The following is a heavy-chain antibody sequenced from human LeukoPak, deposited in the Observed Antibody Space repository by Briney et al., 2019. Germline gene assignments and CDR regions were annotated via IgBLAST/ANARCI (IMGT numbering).Heavy chain of an antibody. D-gene: IGHD2-2*01. J-gene: IGHJ5*02. V-gene: IGHV3-23*01. Sequence: PGGSLRLSCAASGFIFSNYAMSWVRQAPGKGPEWVSAVYGSGDTTYYADSVKGRFTISRDNSKNTLYLQMNSLRAEDTAVYYCAKDPSPYCSSTSCYLGWFDPWGQGTLVTVSP. CDR3: AKDPSPYCSSTSCYLGWFDP. CDR2: VYGSGDTT. CDR1: GFIFSNYA.